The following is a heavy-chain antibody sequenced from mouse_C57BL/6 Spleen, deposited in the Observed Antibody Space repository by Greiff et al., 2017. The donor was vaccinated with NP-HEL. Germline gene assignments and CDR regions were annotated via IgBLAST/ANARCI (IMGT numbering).Heavy chain of an antibody. V-gene: IGHV1-82*01. Sequence: VQLQQSGPELVKPGASVKISCKASGYAFSSSWMNWVKQRPGKGLEWIGRIYPGDGDTNYNGKFKGKATLTADKSSSTAYMQLRSLTSEDSAVYFCAREAPMYYYGSSSMDYWGQGTSVTVSS. J-gene: IGHJ4*01. CDR1: GYAFSSSW. CDR2: IYPGDGDT. CDR3: AREAPMYYYGSSSMDY. D-gene: IGHD1-1*01.